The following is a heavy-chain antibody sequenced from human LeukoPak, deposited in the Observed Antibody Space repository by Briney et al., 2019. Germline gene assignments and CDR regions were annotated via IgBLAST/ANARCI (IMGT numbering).Heavy chain of an antibody. D-gene: IGHD2-21*02. Sequence: SVKVSCKTSGGSFSSYTFSWMRQAPGQGLEWMGRIIPIYDASDYAQMFQGRVSITTDESTNTVHMEVSSLTFEDTAVYYCAREPLGCGGDCHFDYWGQGTLVTVSS. J-gene: IGHJ4*02. V-gene: IGHV1-69*05. CDR2: IIPIYDAS. CDR1: GGSFSSYT. CDR3: AREPLGCGGDCHFDY.